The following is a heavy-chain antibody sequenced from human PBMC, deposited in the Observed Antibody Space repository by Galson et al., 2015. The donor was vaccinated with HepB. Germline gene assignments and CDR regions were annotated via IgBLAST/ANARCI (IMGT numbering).Heavy chain of an antibody. CDR3: TAEGTLGYCTSTSCY. Sequence: SLRLSCAASGFTFRNAFMTWVRQAPGKGLEWVGHIRSKPDGGTIDYAAPVKVRFTISRDDSKNTLYLQMNSLKTEDTAVYYCTAEGTLGYCTSTSCYWGQGTLVTVSS. D-gene: IGHD2-2*01. CDR2: IRSKPDGGTI. CDR1: GFTFRNAF. J-gene: IGHJ4*02. V-gene: IGHV3-15*01.